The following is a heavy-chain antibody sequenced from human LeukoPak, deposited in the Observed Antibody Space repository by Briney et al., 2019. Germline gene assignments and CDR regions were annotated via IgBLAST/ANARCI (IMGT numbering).Heavy chain of an antibody. CDR1: GFTFSSYS. J-gene: IGHJ6*02. V-gene: IGHV3-21*01. D-gene: IGHD3-9*01. Sequence: GGSLRLSCAASGFTFSSYSMNWVRQAPGKGLEWVSSISSSSSYIYYADSVKGRFTISRDNAKNSLYLRMNSLRAEDTAVYYCARDLVLRYFVYYYYGMDVWGQGTTVTVSS. CDR3: ARDLVLRYFVYYYYGMDV. CDR2: ISSSSSYI.